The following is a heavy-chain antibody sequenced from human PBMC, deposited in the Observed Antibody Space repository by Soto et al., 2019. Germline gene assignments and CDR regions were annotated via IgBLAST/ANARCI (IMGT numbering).Heavy chain of an antibody. D-gene: IGHD3-10*01. CDR1: GFTFSSYGMTFSSYA. J-gene: IGHJ6*02. CDR2: ISGSGDST. CDR3: AKFREYYQGSGRRTYYSYGMDV. V-gene: IGHV3-23*01. Sequence: PGGSLRLSCAASGFTFSSYGMTFSSYAMSWVRQAPGKGLEWVSTISGSGDSTYYADSVKGRFTISRDNSKNTLFLQMNSLRAGDTALYYCAKFREYYQGSGRRTYYSYGMDVWGQGTTVTV.